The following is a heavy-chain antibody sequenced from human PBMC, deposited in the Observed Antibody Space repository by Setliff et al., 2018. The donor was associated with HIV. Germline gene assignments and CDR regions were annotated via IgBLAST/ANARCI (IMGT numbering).Heavy chain of an antibody. CDR2: INTNTGSP. J-gene: IGHJ5*02. V-gene: IGHV7-4-1*02. CDR1: GYTFINYA. D-gene: IGHD4-17*01. Sequence: RASVKVSCKASGYTFINYAMNWVRQAPGQGLEWMGWINTNTGSPTYAQAFTGRFVFSVDTSVTTAYLQISSLKAEDTAVYYCARALYGDYGGDINWFDPWGQGTLVTVSS. CDR3: ARALYGDYGGDINWFDP.